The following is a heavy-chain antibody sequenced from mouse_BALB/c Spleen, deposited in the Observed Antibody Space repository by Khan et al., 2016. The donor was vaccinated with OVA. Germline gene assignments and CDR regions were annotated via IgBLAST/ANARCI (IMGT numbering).Heavy chain of an antibody. D-gene: IGHD1-2*01. CDR2: ISDLAYTI. Sequence: EVELVESGGGLVQPGGSRKLSCAASGFTFSDYGMAWVRQAPGKGPEWVAFISDLAYTIYYADTVTGRFNISRENVKNTLYLEMSSLRSEDTAMYYCARGGGTAPVAYWGQGTLVTVSA. V-gene: IGHV5-15*02. CDR1: GFTFSDYG. J-gene: IGHJ3*01. CDR3: ARGGGTAPVAY.